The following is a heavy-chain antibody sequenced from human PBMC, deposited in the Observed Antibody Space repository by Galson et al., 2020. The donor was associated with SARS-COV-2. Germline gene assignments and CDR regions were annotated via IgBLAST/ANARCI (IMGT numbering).Heavy chain of an antibody. J-gene: IGHJ1*01. D-gene: IGHD4-17*01. CDR2: IYPGDSDT. Sequence: GESLKISCKGSGYSFTSYWIGWVRQMPGKGLEWTGIIYPGDSDTRYSPSFQGQVTISADKSISTAYLQWSSLKASDTAMYYCARQINYGGNPIEYFQHWGQGTLVTVSS. V-gene: IGHV5-51*01. CDR3: ARQINYGGNPIEYFQH. CDR1: GYSFTSYW.